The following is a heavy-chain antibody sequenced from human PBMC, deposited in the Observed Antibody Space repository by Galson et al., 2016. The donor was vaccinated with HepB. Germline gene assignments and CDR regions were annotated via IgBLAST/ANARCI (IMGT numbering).Heavy chain of an antibody. J-gene: IGHJ6*02. V-gene: IGHV1-69*13. D-gene: IGHD4-23*01. CDR3: ARGRTASGGNGNYYYYGIDV. Sequence: SVKVSCKVSGGTFSSYAINWVRQVPGQGLEWMGGIMPAFGRRNYAQKFQDRVMITADESTSTAYMELSSLTSADKAIYYCARGRTASGGNGNYYYYGIDVCGQGTTVIFSS. CDR2: IMPAFGRR. CDR1: GGTFSSYA.